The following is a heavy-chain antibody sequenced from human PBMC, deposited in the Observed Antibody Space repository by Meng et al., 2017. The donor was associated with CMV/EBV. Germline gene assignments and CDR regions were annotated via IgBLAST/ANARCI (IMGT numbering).Heavy chain of an antibody. D-gene: IGHD4-11*01. CDR1: GFTFSIYW. CDR2: IKVDGSDK. CDR3: ARDTLSTVTPVPHYGMDV. J-gene: IGHJ6*02. Sequence: GESLKISCAASGFTFSIYWMTWVRQAPGTGLEWVANIKVDGSDKYYVDSVKGRFTISRDNDKNSVYLQMNSLRAEDTAVYYCARDTLSTVTPVPHYGMDVWGQGTTVTVSS. V-gene: IGHV3-7*01.